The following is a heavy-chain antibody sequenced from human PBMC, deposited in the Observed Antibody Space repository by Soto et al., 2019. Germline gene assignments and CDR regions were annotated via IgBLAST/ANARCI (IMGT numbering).Heavy chain of an antibody. Sequence: PGGSLRLSCAASGFTFSNAWMNWVRQAPGKGLEWVGRIKSKTDGGTTDYAAPVKGRSTISRDDSKNTLYLQMNSLKTEDTAVYYCTTTIPAGSSGYYYRFSYFGMDVWGQGTTVTVSS. J-gene: IGHJ6*02. V-gene: IGHV3-15*07. CDR1: GFTFSNAW. D-gene: IGHD3-22*01. CDR3: TTTIPAGSSGYYYRFSYFGMDV. CDR2: IKSKTDGGTT.